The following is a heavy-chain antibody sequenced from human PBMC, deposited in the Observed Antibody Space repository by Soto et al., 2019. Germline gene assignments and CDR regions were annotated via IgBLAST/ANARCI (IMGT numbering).Heavy chain of an antibody. V-gene: IGHV1-69*13. CDR2: IIPVFGRP. CDR3: AREGSGYNF. Sequence: SVKVSCKASGGTFSSFGISWVRQAPGQGLEWMGGIIPVFGRPNYAQRFRGRLTITADESTNTGYMELIDLRSEDTAVYYCAREGSGYNFWGQGTQVT. J-gene: IGHJ1*01. D-gene: IGHD5-12*01. CDR1: GGTFSSFG.